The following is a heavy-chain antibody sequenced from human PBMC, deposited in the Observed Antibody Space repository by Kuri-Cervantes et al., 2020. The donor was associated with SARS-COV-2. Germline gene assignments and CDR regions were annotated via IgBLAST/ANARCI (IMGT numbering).Heavy chain of an antibody. CDR2: IWYDGSNK. CDR1: GFTFSSYD. CDR3: ARGRVGATYYYYYMDV. J-gene: IGHJ6*03. D-gene: IGHD1-26*01. V-gene: IGHV3-33*08. Sequence: GESLKISCAACGFTFSSYDMHWVRQAPGKGLEWVAVIWYDGSNKYYADSVKGRFTISRDNSKNTLYLQMNSLRAEDTAVYYCARGRVGATYYYYYMDVWGKGTTVTVSS.